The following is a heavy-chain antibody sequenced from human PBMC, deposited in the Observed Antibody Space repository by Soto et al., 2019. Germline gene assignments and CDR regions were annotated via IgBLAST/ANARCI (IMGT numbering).Heavy chain of an antibody. V-gene: IGHV1-18*01. CDR1: GYTFTSCG. J-gene: IGHJ4*02. CDR3: ARGRFPYSYATL. Sequence: ASVKVCCKASGYTFTSCGISWVRQAPGQGLEWMGWISAYNGNTNYAQKLQGRVTMTTDTSTSTAYMELRSLRSDDTAVYYCARGRFPYSYATLWGQGTLVTVSS. CDR2: ISAYNGNT. D-gene: IGHD5-18*01.